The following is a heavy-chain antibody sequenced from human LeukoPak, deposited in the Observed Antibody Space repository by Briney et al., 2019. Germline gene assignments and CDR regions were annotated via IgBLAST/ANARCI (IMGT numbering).Heavy chain of an antibody. CDR1: GFTFSNFA. Sequence: PGVSLRLSCAASGFTFSNFAMSWVRQAPGKGLECVSLISANGGATYYADSVKGRFTISRDNSKSTLYLQMNSLRADDTAVYYCAKASGSPHYFDYWGQGTLVTVPS. CDR3: AKASGSPHYFDY. CDR2: ISANGGAT. D-gene: IGHD3-10*01. J-gene: IGHJ4*02. V-gene: IGHV3-23*01.